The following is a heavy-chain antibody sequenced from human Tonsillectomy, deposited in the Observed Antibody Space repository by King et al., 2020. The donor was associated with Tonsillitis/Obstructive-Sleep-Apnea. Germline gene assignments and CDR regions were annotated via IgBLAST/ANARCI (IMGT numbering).Heavy chain of an antibody. V-gene: IGHV3-23*04. CDR3: AKAEGTTRYFDY. D-gene: IGHD1-7*01. CDR2: LSGGGDST. CDR1: GFSFSSYA. Sequence: VKLVESGGDLVQPGGSLRLSCAASGFSFSSYAMSWVRQAPGKGLEWVSALSGGGDSTYFADSVKGRFTISRDNSKSTLYLEMSSLRVEDTAVYYCAKAEGTTRYFDYWGQGTLVTVSS. J-gene: IGHJ4*02.